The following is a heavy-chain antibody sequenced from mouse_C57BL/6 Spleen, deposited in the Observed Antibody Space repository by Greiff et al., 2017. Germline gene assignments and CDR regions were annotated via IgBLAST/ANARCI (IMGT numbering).Heavy chain of an antibody. Sequence: VKLMESGPGLVQPSQSLSITCTVSGFSLTSYGVHWVRQSPGKGLEWLGVIWSGGSTDYNAAFISRLSISKDNSNSQVFFKMNSLHADDTAIYYCARKPPFYEDYAMDYWGQGTSVTVSS. D-gene: IGHD2-3*01. CDR3: ARKPPFYEDYAMDY. CDR1: GFSLTSYG. CDR2: IWSGGST. V-gene: IGHV2-2*01. J-gene: IGHJ4*01.